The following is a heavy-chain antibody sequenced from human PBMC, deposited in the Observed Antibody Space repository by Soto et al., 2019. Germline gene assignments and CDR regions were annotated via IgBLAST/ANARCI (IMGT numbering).Heavy chain of an antibody. CDR2: ISRISDFI. D-gene: IGHD3-10*01. J-gene: IGHJ6*02. V-gene: IGHV3-21*01. CDR1: GFIFSDYS. Sequence: EVHLVESGGGLVKPGGSLRVSCAASGFIFSDYSMNWVRQAPGKGLEWVSSISRISDFIYYADSVTGRFTISRDNAKNSLYLQMSSLRAEDTAIYYCARAGFGEFPYYYYYAMDVWAQGTPVTVSS. CDR3: ARAGFGEFPYYYYYAMDV.